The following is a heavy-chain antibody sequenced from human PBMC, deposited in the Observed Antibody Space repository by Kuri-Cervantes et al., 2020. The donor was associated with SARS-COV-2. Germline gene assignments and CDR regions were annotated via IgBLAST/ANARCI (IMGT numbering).Heavy chain of an antibody. CDR3: AKTPGYSYGALYFDY. J-gene: IGHJ4*02. V-gene: IGHV4-4*02. CDR2: IYHSGST. CDR1: GGPISSSNW. Sequence: GSLRLSCAVSGGPISSSNWWSWVRQPPGKGLEWIGEIYHSGSTNYNPSLKSRVTISVDKSKNQFSLKLSSVTAADTAVYYCAKTPGYSYGALYFDYWGQGTLVTVSS. D-gene: IGHD5-18*01.